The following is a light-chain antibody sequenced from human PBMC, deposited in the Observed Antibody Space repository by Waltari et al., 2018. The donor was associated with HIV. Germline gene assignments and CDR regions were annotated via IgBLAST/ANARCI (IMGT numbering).Light chain of an antibody. CDR1: SVRSYY. CDR2: GEN. V-gene: IGLV3-19*01. Sequence: SSELAQDPAVSVALGQTVRITCQGDSVRSYYTSWYQQKPGQAPVLVIYGENNRPSGIPDRFSGSRSGNTASLPIAGAQAEDEADYYCNSRDDSGHWFFGGGTKVTVL. J-gene: IGLJ3*02. CDR3: NSRDDSGHWF.